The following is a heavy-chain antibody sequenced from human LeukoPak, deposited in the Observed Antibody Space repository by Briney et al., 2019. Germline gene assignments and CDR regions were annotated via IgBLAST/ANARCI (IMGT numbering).Heavy chain of an antibody. CDR2: MNPNSGNT. CDR3: ARVLAAAGTWSHLLYYFVY. D-gene: IGHD6-13*01. Sequence: ASVTVSFKASGYTFTSYDINWVRQAHGQGVEWMGWMNPNSGNTGYAQKFQGRVTITRNTSIRTGYMELSSLRSEDTAVYYCARVLAAAGTWSHLLYYFVYWGQGTLVTVSS. CDR1: GYTFTSYD. J-gene: IGHJ4*02. V-gene: IGHV1-8*01.